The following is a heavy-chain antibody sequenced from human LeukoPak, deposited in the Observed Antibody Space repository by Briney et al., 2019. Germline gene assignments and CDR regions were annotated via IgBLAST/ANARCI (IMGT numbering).Heavy chain of an antibody. Sequence: PGGSLRLSCAASGFTFSSYGMHWVRQAPGKGLEWVAVISYDGSNKYYADSVKGRFTISRDNSKNTLYLQMNSLRAEDTAVYYCAKSADIVATIMWYFDYWGQGTLVTVSS. CDR1: GFTFSSYG. CDR2: ISYDGSNK. V-gene: IGHV3-30*18. CDR3: AKSADIVATIMWYFDY. J-gene: IGHJ4*02. D-gene: IGHD5-12*01.